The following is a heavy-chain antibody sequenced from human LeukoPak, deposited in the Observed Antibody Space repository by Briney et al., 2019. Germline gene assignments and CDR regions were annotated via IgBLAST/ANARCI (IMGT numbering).Heavy chain of an antibody. V-gene: IGHV4-34*01. J-gene: IGHJ4*02. CDR3: ARHRGAPNSGGDY. CDR1: GGSFSGHY. D-gene: IGHD1-26*01. Sequence: SETLSLTCAVSGGSFSGHYWNWIRQPPGKGLEWIGEINHSGSTNYNPSLKSRVTISVDTSKNQFSLKLSSVTAADTAVYYCARHRGAPNSGGDYWGQGTLVTVSS. CDR2: INHSGST.